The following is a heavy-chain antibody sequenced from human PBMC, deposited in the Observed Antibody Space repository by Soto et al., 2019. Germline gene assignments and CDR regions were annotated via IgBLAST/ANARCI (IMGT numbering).Heavy chain of an antibody. D-gene: IGHD3-22*01. CDR2: IKHSGST. V-gene: IGHV4-34*01. CDR3: ARGGYYDSSGYSL. CDR1: GGSFSGYY. J-gene: IGHJ4*02. Sequence: PSVTLSLTCAVYGGSFSGYYWSWIRKPPGKGLEWIGEIKHSGSTNYNPSLKSRVTISVDTSKNQFSLKLSSVTAADTAVYYCARGGYYDSSGYSLWGQGTLVTAPQ.